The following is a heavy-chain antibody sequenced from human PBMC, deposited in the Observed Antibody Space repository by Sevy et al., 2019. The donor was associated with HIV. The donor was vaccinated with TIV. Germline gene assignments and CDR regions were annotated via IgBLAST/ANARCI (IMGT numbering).Heavy chain of an antibody. CDR3: ARPLMAGHYYYYGMDV. V-gene: IGHV5-51*01. Sequence: GESLKISCKGSGYSFTSYWIGWVRQMPGKGLEWMGIIYPGYSDTRYSPAFQGQVTISADKSVSTAYLQWSSRKASDTAMYYCARPLMAGHYYYYGMDVWGQGTTVTVSS. D-gene: IGHD6-19*01. CDR1: GYSFTSYW. CDR2: IYPGYSDT. J-gene: IGHJ6*02.